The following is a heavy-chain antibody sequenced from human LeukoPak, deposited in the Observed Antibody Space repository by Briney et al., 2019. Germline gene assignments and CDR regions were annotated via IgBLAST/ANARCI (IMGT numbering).Heavy chain of an antibody. D-gene: IGHD2-21*02. CDR2: INRNNGDT. Sequence: AASVKVSCKSSGFTFTAYYLYYVRQAPGQGLECVGVINRNNGDTGYEHNFQGRVTTTSNPSISTVFIELSTLTSDDTAVYYCASNGDSTAPDFDLWGQGALVTVSS. CDR1: GFTFTAYY. V-gene: IGHV1-2*07. J-gene: IGHJ4*02. CDR3: ASNGDSTAPDFDL.